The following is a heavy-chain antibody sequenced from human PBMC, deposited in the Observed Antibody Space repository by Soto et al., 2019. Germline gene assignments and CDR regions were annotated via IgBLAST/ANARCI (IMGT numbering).Heavy chain of an antibody. J-gene: IGHJ6*02. CDR2: INPNSGGT. Sequence: ASVKVSCKASGYTFTGYYMHWVRQAPGQGLEWMGWINPNSGGTNYAQKFQGWVTMTRDTSISTAYMELSRLRSDDTAVYYCARGYCSSTSCYYYYYGMDVWGQ. CDR3: ARGYCSSTSCYYYYYGMDV. V-gene: IGHV1-2*04. D-gene: IGHD2-2*01. CDR1: GYTFTGYY.